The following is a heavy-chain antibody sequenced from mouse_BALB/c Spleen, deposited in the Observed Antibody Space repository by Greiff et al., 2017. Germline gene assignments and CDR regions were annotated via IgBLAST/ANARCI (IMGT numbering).Heavy chain of an antibody. CDR1: GYTFTDYA. J-gene: IGHJ3*01. CDR3: AREYYGSSSAWFAY. V-gene: IGHV1S137*01. CDR2: ISTYYGDA. Sequence: LVESGAELVRPGVSVKISCKGSGYTFTDYAMHWVKQSHAKSLEWIGVISTYYGDASYNQKFKGKATMTVDKSSSTAYMELARLTSEDSAIYYCAREYYGSSSAWFAYWGQGTLVTVSA. D-gene: IGHD1-1*01.